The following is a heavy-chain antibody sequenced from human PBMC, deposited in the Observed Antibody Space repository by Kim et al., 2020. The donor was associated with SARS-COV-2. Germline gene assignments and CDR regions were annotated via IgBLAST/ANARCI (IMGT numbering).Heavy chain of an antibody. D-gene: IGHD1-26*01. V-gene: IGHV3-43*01. CDR3: VRGRGSGAFLVDY. J-gene: IGHJ4*02. Sequence: YGDSVRGRFTISRHNIKNSMYLQMNSLRNEDTAVYYCVRGRGSGAFLVDYWGQGTLVTVSS.